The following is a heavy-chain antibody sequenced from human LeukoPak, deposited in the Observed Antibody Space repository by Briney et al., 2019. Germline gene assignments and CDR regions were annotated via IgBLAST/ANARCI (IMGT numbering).Heavy chain of an antibody. CDR2: INHSGST. Sequence: SETLSLTCAVYGGSFSGYYWSWIRQPPGKGLEWIGEINHSGSTNYNPSLKSRVTISVDTSKNQFSLKLSSVTAADTAVYYCASTGYSSLGWFDPWGQGTLVTVSS. CDR3: ASTGYSSLGWFDP. CDR1: GGSFSGYY. V-gene: IGHV4-34*01. J-gene: IGHJ5*02. D-gene: IGHD3-22*01.